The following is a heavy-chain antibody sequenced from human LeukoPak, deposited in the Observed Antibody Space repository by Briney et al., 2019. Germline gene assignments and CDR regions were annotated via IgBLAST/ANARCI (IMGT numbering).Heavy chain of an antibody. Sequence: GASVRVSFTASEYTFISHYLQWVRQAPGLGPEWMGWMHGGNGNTRYAEKFEGRVTMTRDTSTSTAYMDLSRLTSDDTAVYYCAREGSYCVGGDCYSFDFWGQGTLVTVSS. CDR3: AREGSYCVGGDCYSFDF. J-gene: IGHJ4*02. D-gene: IGHD2-21*02. CDR2: MHGGNGNT. V-gene: IGHV1-2*02. CDR1: EYTFISHY.